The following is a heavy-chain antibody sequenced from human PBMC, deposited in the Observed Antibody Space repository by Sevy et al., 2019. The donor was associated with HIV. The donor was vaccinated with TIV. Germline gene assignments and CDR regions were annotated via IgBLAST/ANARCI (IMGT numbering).Heavy chain of an antibody. CDR3: ARDCNSSGCRSGLT. CDR2: ISSSSSYI. J-gene: IGHJ3*01. CDR1: GFTFSSYS. V-gene: IGHV3-21*01. D-gene: IGHD6-19*01. Sequence: GGSLRLSCAASGFTFSSYSVNWVRQAPGKGLEWVSSISSSSSYIYYADSVKGRFTISRDNAKNSLYLQMNSLRAEDTAVYYCARDCNSSGCRSGLTWGQGTMVTVSS.